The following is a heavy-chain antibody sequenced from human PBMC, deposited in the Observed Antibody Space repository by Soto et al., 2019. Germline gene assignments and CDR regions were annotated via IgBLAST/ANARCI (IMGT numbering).Heavy chain of an antibody. CDR3: AGDWRLRLGELSNYNWFDP. CDR2: IYTSGST. CDR1: GGSISSYY. J-gene: IGHJ5*02. D-gene: IGHD3-16*02. V-gene: IGHV4-4*07. Sequence: SETLSLPCTVSGGSISSYYWSWIRQPAGQGLEWIGRIYTSGSTNYNPSLKSRVTMSVDTSKNQFSLKLSSVTAADTAVYYCAGDWRLRLGELSNYNWFDPWGQGTLVTVSS.